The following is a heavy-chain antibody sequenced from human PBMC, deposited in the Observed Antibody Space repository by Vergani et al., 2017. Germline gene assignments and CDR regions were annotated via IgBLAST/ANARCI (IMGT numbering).Heavy chain of an antibody. CDR2: IFSNDEK. V-gene: IGHV2-26*01. D-gene: IGHD2-8*01. Sequence: QVTLKESGPVLVKPTETLTLTCTVSGFSLSNARMGVSWIRQPPGKALEWLAHIFSNDEKSYSTSLKSRLTISKDTSKIQVVLTMPNMYPVDTATYYCARIGMVSTPFDIWGQGTMVTVSS. CDR1: GFSLSNARMG. CDR3: ARIGMVSTPFDI. J-gene: IGHJ3*02.